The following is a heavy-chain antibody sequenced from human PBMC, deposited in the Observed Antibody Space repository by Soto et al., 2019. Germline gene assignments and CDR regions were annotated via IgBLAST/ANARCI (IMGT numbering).Heavy chain of an antibody. J-gene: IGHJ6*02. Sequence: EVQLLESGGGLVQPGESLRLSCAASGFTFGNYFMNWVRQAPGKGLEWVSDISSNGGRTHYADSVRSRLTISRDNSRNTLYLQMSSLRAEDTALYYCAKDLHWYGMDVWGQGTTVTVSS. D-gene: IGHD1-1*01. V-gene: IGHV3-23*01. CDR2: ISSNGGRT. CDR1: GFTFGNYF. CDR3: AKDLHWYGMDV.